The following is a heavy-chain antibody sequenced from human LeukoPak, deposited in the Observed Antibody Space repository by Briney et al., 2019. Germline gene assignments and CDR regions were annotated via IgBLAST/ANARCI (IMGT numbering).Heavy chain of an antibody. CDR3: ARQVRGDGRGGFDP. J-gene: IGHJ5*02. CDR2: IYSGGYT. V-gene: IGHV3-53*01. D-gene: IGHD2-21*02. CDR1: GFTVSSNY. Sequence: PGGSLRLSCAASGFTVSSNYMSWVRQAPGKGLEWVSVIYSGGYTSYADSVKGRFTISRDNSKNTLYLQMDSLGAEDTAVYHCARQVRGDGRGGFDPWGQGTLVTVSS.